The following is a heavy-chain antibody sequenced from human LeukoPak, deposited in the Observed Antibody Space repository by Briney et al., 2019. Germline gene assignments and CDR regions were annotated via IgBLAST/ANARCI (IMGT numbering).Heavy chain of an antibody. V-gene: IGHV1-2*04. Sequence: GAPVKVSCKASGYTFTSYGISWVRQAPGQGLEWMGWINPNSGGTNYAQKFQGWVTMTRDTSISTAYMELSRLRSDNTAVYYCARSGSGSYALDYWGQGTLVTVSS. D-gene: IGHD1-26*01. J-gene: IGHJ4*02. CDR1: GYTFTSYG. CDR3: ARSGSGSYALDY. CDR2: INPNSGGT.